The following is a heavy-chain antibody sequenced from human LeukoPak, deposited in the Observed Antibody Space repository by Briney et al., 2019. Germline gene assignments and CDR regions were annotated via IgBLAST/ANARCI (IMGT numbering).Heavy chain of an antibody. V-gene: IGHV1-18*01. D-gene: IGHD3-22*01. CDR3: ARVTRITMIVVVILDAFDI. CDR1: GYTFTSYG. Sequence: ASVKVSCKASGYTFTSYGISWVRQAPGQGLECMGWISAYNGNTNYAQKLQGRVTMTTDTSTSTAYMELRSLRSDDTAVYYCARVTRITMIVVVILDAFDIWGQGTMVTVSS. J-gene: IGHJ3*02. CDR2: ISAYNGNT.